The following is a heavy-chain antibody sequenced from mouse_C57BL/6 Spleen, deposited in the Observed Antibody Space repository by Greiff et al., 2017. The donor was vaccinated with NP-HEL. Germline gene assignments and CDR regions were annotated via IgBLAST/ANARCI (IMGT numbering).Heavy chain of an antibody. CDR3: ARKGYYGSSPLYDY. Sequence: QVQLQQPGAELVRPGSSVKLSCKASGYTFTSYWMDWVKQRPGQGLEWIGNIYPSDSETHYNQKFKDKATLTVDKSSSTAYMQLSSLTSEDSAVYYCARKGYYGSSPLYDYWGQGATLTVSS. V-gene: IGHV1-61*01. J-gene: IGHJ2*01. D-gene: IGHD1-1*01. CDR1: GYTFTSYW. CDR2: IYPSDSET.